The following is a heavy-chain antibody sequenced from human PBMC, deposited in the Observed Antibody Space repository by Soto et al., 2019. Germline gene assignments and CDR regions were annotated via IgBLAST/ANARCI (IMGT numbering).Heavy chain of an antibody. D-gene: IGHD2-8*01. J-gene: IGHJ5*01. CDR1: GDSVSSNNAA. Sequence: SQTLSLTCAISGDSVSSNNAAWNWIRHSPSRGLEWLGRTFYRSKWYNDYAVSVKGRITINPDTSNNQLSLQLNSVTPDDTAVYYCARLIGNSWLDSWGQGTLVTVS. CDR3: ARLIGNSWLDS. V-gene: IGHV6-1*01. CDR2: TFYRSKWYN.